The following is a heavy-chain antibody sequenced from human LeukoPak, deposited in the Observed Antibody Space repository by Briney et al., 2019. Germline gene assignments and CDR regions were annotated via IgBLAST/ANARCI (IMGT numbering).Heavy chain of an antibody. J-gene: IGHJ4*02. CDR2: INHSGNT. CDR1: GGSFSGYY. D-gene: IGHD2-15*01. Sequence: SQSLSPTCAVYGGSFSGYYWSWIRQPPGKGLEWIGEINHSGNTNYNPSLKRRVTISVDTSKNQFSLKLSSVTAADTAVYYCARVYGYCSGGSCYPRNYYFDYWGQGTLVTVSS. V-gene: IGHV4-34*01. CDR3: ARVYGYCSGGSCYPRNYYFDY.